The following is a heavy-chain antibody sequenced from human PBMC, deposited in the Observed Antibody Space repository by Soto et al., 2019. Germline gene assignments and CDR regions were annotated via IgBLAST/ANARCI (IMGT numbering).Heavy chain of an antibody. Sequence: SETLSLTCTVSAGSLSSSLYFWVWIRQPPGKGLEWIGNVFYTGTAYYNPSLESRVTISIDTSKNQFSLKLTSVTAADTAVYHCARRGYYDNYFDSWGQGTLVTVS. CDR1: AGSLSSSLYF. CDR3: ARRGYYDNYFDS. V-gene: IGHV4-39*01. CDR2: VFYTGTA. D-gene: IGHD3-22*01. J-gene: IGHJ4*02.